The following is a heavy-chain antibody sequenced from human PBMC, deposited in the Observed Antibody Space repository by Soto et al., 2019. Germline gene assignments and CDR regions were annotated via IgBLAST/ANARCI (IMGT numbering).Heavy chain of an antibody. D-gene: IGHD5-12*01. CDR3: AKGPRGSGYEHVY. Sequence: PGGSLRLSCAASGFTFSNYAMNWVRQAPGKGLDWVSAISGSGGSTYYADSVKGRFTISRDNSKNTLYLQMSSLRAEDTAVYYCAKGPRGSGYEHVYWGQRNLVTVSS. CDR2: ISGSGGST. J-gene: IGHJ4*01. CDR1: GFTFSNYA. V-gene: IGHV3-23*01.